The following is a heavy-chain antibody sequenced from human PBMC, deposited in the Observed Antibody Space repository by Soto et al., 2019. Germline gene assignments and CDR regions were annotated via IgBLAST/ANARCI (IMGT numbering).Heavy chain of an antibody. CDR1: GYTFTSYA. CDR3: ERGSGGSVDY. D-gene: IGHD2-8*02. Sequence: ASVKVSCKASGYTFTSYAMRWVRQAPGQRLEWMGWINAGNGNTKYAQKFQGRVTMTRDTSASTAYMELSSLRSDDTAVYYCERGSGGSVDYWGQGTLVTVSS. CDR2: INAGNGNT. V-gene: IGHV1-3*01. J-gene: IGHJ4*02.